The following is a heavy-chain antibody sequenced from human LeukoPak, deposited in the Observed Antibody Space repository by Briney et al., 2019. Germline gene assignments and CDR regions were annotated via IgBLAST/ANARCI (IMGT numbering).Heavy chain of an antibody. CDR2: ITWDGGGT. D-gene: IGHD5-18*01. J-gene: IGHJ4*02. Sequence: GGSLRLSCAASGFTFDDYAMHWVREAPGRGLEWVSLITWDGGGTHYADSVKGRFSISRDNAKNSLYLQMNSLRAEDTTIYYCARESRTAHSFDYWGQGTLVTVSS. CDR3: ARESRTAHSFDY. CDR1: GFTFDDYA. V-gene: IGHV3-43D*03.